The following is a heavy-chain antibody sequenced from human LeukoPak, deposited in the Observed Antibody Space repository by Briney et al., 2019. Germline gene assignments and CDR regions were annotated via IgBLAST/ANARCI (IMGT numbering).Heavy chain of an antibody. Sequence: GGSLRLSCAASGFTFSSYAMHWVRQAPGKGLEYVSASNSNGGSTYYANSVKGRFTISRDNSKNTLYLQMGSLRAEDMAVYYCARDYCGGDCYANYSYYYMDVWGKGTTVTVSS. V-gene: IGHV3-64*01. D-gene: IGHD2-21*02. CDR2: SNSNGGST. CDR1: GFTFSSYA. CDR3: ARDYCGGDCYANYSYYYMDV. J-gene: IGHJ6*03.